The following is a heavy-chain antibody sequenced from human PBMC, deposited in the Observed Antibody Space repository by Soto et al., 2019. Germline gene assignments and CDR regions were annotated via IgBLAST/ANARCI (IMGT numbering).Heavy chain of an antibody. D-gene: IGHD2-2*01. J-gene: IGHJ6*02. CDR2: IIPMYGTP. CDR3: ARSDIVIAPAESGVYYYALDV. CDR1: GGTFSYYT. Sequence: GASVKVSCKASGGTFSYYTITWVRQTPGQGLEWMGGIIPMYGTPNHAQKFQGRVTITADESTSTVYMGLSSLRSEDTAVYYCARSDIVIAPAESGVYYYALDVWGQGTTVTVSS. V-gene: IGHV1-69*13.